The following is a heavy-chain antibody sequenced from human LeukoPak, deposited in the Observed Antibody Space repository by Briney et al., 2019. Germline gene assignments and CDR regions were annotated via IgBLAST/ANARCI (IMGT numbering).Heavy chain of an antibody. CDR1: GFTFSSYA. V-gene: IGHV3-30-3*01. D-gene: IGHD3-3*01. CDR2: ISYDGSNK. J-gene: IGHJ4*02. Sequence: GGSLRLSCAASGFTFSSYAMHWVRQAPGKGLEWVAVISYDGSNKYYADSVKGRFTISRDNSKNTLYLQMNSLRAEDTAVYYCARGLRSWSGYYFPDYFDYWGQGTLVTVSS. CDR3: ARGLRSWSGYYFPDYFDY.